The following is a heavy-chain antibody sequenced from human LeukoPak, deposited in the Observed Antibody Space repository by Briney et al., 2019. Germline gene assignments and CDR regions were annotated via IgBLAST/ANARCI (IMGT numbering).Heavy chain of an antibody. D-gene: IGHD6-19*01. Sequence: GGPLRLSCAASGFTFSSYAMSWVRQAPGKGLEWVSAISGSGGSTYYADSVKGRFTISRDNSKNTLYLQMNSLRAEDTAVYYCAKGVAVAGMGYFDYWGQGTLVTVSS. CDR2: ISGSGGST. V-gene: IGHV3-23*01. J-gene: IGHJ4*02. CDR3: AKGVAVAGMGYFDY. CDR1: GFTFSSYA.